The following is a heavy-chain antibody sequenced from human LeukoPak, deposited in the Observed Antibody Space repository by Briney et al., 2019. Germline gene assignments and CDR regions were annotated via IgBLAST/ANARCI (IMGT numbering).Heavy chain of an antibody. CDR1: GYTFTSYA. CDR2: INTNTGNP. D-gene: IGHD3-3*02. V-gene: IGHV7-4-1*02. J-gene: IGHJ1*01. Sequence: VASVKVSCKASGYTFTSYAMNWVRQAPGQGLEWMGWINTNTGNPTYAQGFTGRFVFSLDTSVSTAYLQISTLKAEDTAVYYCARDIRVGPHFGYFLYWGQGTLVTVSS. CDR3: ARDIRVGPHFGYFLY.